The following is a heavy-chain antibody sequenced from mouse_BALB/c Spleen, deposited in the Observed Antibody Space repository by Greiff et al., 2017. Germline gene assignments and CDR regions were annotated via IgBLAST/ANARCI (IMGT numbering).Heavy chain of an antibody. Sequence: EVQLVESGGGLVQPGGSRKLSCAASGFTFSSFGMHWVRQAPEKGLEWVAYISSGSSTIYYADTVKGRFTISRDNPKNTLFLQMTSLRSEDTAMYYCARDGNYGYFDVWGAGTTVTVSS. CDR1: GFTFSSFG. V-gene: IGHV5-17*02. CDR3: ARDGNYGYFDV. J-gene: IGHJ1*01. D-gene: IGHD2-1*01. CDR2: ISSGSSTI.